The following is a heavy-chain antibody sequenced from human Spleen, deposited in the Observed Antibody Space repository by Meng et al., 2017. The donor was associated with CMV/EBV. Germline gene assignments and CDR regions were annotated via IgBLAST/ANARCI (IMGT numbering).Heavy chain of an antibody. CDR1: GGSVSSGSYY. Sequence: GSLRLSCTVSGGSVSSGSYYWSWLRQPPGKGLEWIGYISYIGSTNYNPSLKSRVTISVDTSKNQFSLKLSSVTAADTAVYYCARVRCSSTSCYTTDNWFDPWGQGTLVTVSS. CDR3: ARVRCSSTSCYTTDNWFDP. CDR2: ISYIGST. D-gene: IGHD2-2*02. J-gene: IGHJ5*02. V-gene: IGHV4-61*01.